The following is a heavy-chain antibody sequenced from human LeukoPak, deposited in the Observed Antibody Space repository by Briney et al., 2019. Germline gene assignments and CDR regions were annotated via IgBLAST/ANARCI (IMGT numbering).Heavy chain of an antibody. CDR2: ISWMRGSI. V-gene: IGHV3-9*02. CDR3: GKDAGGGTGVFDF. Sequence: SLRLSCAASGFSSDEYAMHWVRQAPREWLEWVSCISWMRGSIGYADSVKGRFTITRDNAKNSVYLQRNSRSDEDMALYYCGKDAGGGTGVFDFWGQGALVTVSS. CDR1: GFSSDEYA. J-gene: IGHJ4*02. D-gene: IGHD3-16*01.